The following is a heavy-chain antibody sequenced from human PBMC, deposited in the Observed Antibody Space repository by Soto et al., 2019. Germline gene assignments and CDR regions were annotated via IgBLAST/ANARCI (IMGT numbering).Heavy chain of an antibody. CDR3: ASTLRYCSGGSCYSRLNYYYGMDV. D-gene: IGHD2-15*01. CDR1: GGTFSSYA. CDR2: IIPIFGTA. J-gene: IGHJ6*02. Sequence: SVKVSCKASGGTFSSYAISWVRQAPGQGLEWMGGIIPIFGTANYAQKFQGRVTITADESTSTAYMELSSLRSEDTAVYYCASTLRYCSGGSCYSRLNYYYGMDVWGQGTTVTVSS. V-gene: IGHV1-69*13.